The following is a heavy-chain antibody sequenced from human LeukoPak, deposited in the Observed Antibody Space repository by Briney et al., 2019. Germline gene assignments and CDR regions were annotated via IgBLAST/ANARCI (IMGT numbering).Heavy chain of an antibody. CDR1: GFTFSSYS. Sequence: GGSLRLSCAASGFTFSSYSMNWVRQAPGKGLEWVSSISSSSSYIYYADSVKGRFTISRDNAKNSLYLQMNSLRAEDTAVYYCARDSEQWLTLDYWGQGTLATVSS. J-gene: IGHJ4*02. CDR2: ISSSSSYI. V-gene: IGHV3-21*01. D-gene: IGHD6-19*01. CDR3: ARDSEQWLTLDY.